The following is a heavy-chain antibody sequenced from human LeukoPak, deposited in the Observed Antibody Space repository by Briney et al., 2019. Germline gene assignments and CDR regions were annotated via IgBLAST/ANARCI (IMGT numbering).Heavy chain of an antibody. CDR3: ARVVGGQYGSGIDF. D-gene: IGHD3-10*01. Sequence: GGSLRLSCAASGYTFSSYSMNWVRQAPGKGLEWVSSISRTSSYIYYADSVKGRFTISRDNAKNSLYLQMNSLRAEDTAVYYCARVVGGQYGSGIDFWGQGTLVTVSS. CDR2: ISRTSSYI. CDR1: GYTFSSYS. J-gene: IGHJ4*02. V-gene: IGHV3-21*01.